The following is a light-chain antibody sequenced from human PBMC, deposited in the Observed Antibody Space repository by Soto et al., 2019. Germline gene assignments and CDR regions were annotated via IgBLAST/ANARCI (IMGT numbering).Light chain of an antibody. Sequence: HSVLTQPPSASGTPGQRVTISCSGSSSNIGSNTVNWYQQLPGTAPKLLIYSNNQRPSGVPDRFSGSKSGTSASLAISGVQSEDEADYYCEAWDDSMNGYVFGTGTKVTVL. CDR1: SSNIGSNT. V-gene: IGLV1-44*01. J-gene: IGLJ1*01. CDR2: SNN. CDR3: EAWDDSMNGYV.